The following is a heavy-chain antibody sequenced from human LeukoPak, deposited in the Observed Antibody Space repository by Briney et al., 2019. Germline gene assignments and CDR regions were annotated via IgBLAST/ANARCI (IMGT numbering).Heavy chain of an antibody. Sequence: GGSLRLSCAASGFIFSSYAMHWVRQAPGTGLEWVAVLSYDGGNKYYADSVKGRFTTSRDNSKNTLYLEMNSLRAEDTAVYYCARDVGSHYYYFGMDVWGQGTTVTVSS. CDR3: ARDVGSHYYYFGMDV. V-gene: IGHV3-30-3*01. CDR2: LSYDGGNK. D-gene: IGHD3-10*01. CDR1: GFIFSSYA. J-gene: IGHJ6*02.